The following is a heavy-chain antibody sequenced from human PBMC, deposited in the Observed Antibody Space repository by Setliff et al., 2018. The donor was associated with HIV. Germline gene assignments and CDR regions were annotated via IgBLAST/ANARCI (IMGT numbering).Heavy chain of an antibody. D-gene: IGHD3-22*01. J-gene: IGHJ4*02. CDR3: ARDPPWKYDSSGYPYYFDY. CDR1: GFTFSSYS. V-gene: IGHV3-21*01. Sequence: VGSLRLSCAASGFTFSSYSMNWVRQAPGKGLEWVSFISPSGTYIHYADSLKGRFTISRDNAKNSLYLQMNSLRAEDTAVYYCARDPPWKYDSSGYPYYFDYWGQGTLVTVSS. CDR2: ISPSGTYI.